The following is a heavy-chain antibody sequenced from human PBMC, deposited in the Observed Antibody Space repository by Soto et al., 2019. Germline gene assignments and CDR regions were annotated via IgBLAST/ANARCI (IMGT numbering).Heavy chain of an antibody. D-gene: IGHD6-13*01. Sequence: LRLSCAASGFTFSTYWMHWVRQPPGKGLVWVSRINNDGSNTAYADSVKGRFTISRDNAQSTLYLQMNSLRAEDTAVYYCARSIGQQLVWIDYWGQGTLVTVSS. J-gene: IGHJ4*02. V-gene: IGHV3-74*01. CDR2: INNDGSNT. CDR1: GFTFSTYW. CDR3: ARSIGQQLVWIDY.